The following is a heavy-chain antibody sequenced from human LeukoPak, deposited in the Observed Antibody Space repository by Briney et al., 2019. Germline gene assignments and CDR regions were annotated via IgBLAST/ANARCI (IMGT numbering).Heavy chain of an antibody. D-gene: IGHD2-21*02. CDR3: ARGVVVTAIRYYYYGMDV. V-gene: IGHV1-18*01. CDR1: GYTFTSYG. Sequence: ASVKVSCKASGYTFTSYGISWVRQALGQGLEWMGWISAYNGNTNYAQKLQGRVTMTTDTSTSTAYMELRSLRSDDTAVYYCARGVVVTAIRYYYYGMDVWGQGTTVTVSS. J-gene: IGHJ6*02. CDR2: ISAYNGNT.